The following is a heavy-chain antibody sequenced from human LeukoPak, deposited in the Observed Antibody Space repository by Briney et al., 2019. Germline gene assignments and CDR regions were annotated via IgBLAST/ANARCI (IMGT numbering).Heavy chain of an antibody. CDR2: IRYDGSNK. Sequence: PGGSLRLSCAASGFTFSSYGMHWVRQAPGKGLEGVAFIRYDGSNKYYADSVKGRFTISRDNSKNTLYLQMNSLSAEDTAVYYCAKITMVRGVEGEWFDPWGQGTLVTVSS. D-gene: IGHD3-10*01. CDR1: GFTFSSYG. CDR3: AKITMVRGVEGEWFDP. J-gene: IGHJ5*02. V-gene: IGHV3-30*02.